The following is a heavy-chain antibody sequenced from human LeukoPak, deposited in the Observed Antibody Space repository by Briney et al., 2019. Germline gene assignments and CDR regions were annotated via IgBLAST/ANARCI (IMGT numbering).Heavy chain of an antibody. D-gene: IGHD5-18*01. Sequence: GESLKISCKGSGYSFTSYWIGWVRQMPGKGLEWMGIIYPGDSDTRYSPSFQGQVTISADKSISTAYLQWSSLKASDTAMYYCARLVRGYSYGYPRYFDYWGQGTLVTASS. V-gene: IGHV5-51*01. CDR2: IYPGDSDT. CDR1: GYSFTSYW. J-gene: IGHJ4*02. CDR3: ARLVRGYSYGYPRYFDY.